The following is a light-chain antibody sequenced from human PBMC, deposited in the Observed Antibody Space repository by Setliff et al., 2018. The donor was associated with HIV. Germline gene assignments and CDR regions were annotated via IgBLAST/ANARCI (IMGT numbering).Light chain of an antibody. CDR3: CSYAGSSTYV. V-gene: IGLV2-23*02. CDR1: ISDIGSYNF. CDR2: DVN. J-gene: IGLJ1*01. Sequence: QSALTQPASVSGSPGQSITISCSGTISDIGSYNFVSWYQQHPGKAPKLMMSDVNKRPSGVSDRFSGSKSGNTASLTISGLQAEDEADYYCCSYAGSSTYVFGTGTKVTV.